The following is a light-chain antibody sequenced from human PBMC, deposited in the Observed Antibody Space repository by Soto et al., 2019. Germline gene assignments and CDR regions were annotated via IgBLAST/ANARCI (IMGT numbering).Light chain of an antibody. CDR2: EVT. Sequence: QSALTQPASVSGSPGQSITISCTGTSSDIGDYPYVSWYQQHPAKVPKLIIYEVTNRPSGITSRFSGSKSQNTASLTISGLHAEDEADYYCSSYSANNTLVFGSGTKLTVL. J-gene: IGLJ1*01. V-gene: IGLV2-14*01. CDR3: SSYSANNTLV. CDR1: SSDIGDYPY.